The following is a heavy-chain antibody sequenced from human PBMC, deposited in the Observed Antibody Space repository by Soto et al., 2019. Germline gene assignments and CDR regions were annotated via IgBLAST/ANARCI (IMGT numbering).Heavy chain of an antibody. CDR1: GFTFSSDW. D-gene: IGHD5-12*01. V-gene: IGHV3-30-3*01. CDR2: ISDDVSNR. Sequence: PGGALRLSSAASGFTFSSDWMSWGRHAPGKGLEGVAGISDDVSNRYDADSVKGRFTLSRDNSKNTLYLQMNSLRAEDTAVYYCARELDIVATHGFAPHSYYGMDVWGQGTTVPVSS. J-gene: IGHJ6*02. CDR3: ARELDIVATHGFAPHSYYGMDV.